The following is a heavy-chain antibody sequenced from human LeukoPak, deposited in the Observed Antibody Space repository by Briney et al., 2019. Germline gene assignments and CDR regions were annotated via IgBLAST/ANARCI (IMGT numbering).Heavy chain of an antibody. CDR1: GFTFDDYG. J-gene: IGHJ4*02. CDR3: ARWPPYSGSYGDGY. V-gene: IGHV3-20*04. D-gene: IGHD1-26*01. CDR2: INWNGGST. Sequence: GGSLRLSCAASGFTFDDYGMSWVRQAPGKGLEWVSGINWNGGSTGYADSVKGRFTISRDNAKNSLYLQMSSLRAEDTALYYCARWPPYSGSYGDGYWGQGTLVTVSS.